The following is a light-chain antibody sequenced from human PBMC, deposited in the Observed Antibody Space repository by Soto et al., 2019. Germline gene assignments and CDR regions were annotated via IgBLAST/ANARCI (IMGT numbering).Light chain of an antibody. CDR3: QQYNNWPRT. CDR2: GAS. J-gene: IGKJ1*01. CDR1: QSVSRN. V-gene: IGKV3-15*01. Sequence: EIVMTQSRATLSVSPGGRSTLSCMAIQSVSRNLARYQQKPGQAPRLLIYGASTRATGIPASYIGNGSGTEFTLTISSLQSEDFEVYYCQQYNNWPRTFGQGTKVDIK.